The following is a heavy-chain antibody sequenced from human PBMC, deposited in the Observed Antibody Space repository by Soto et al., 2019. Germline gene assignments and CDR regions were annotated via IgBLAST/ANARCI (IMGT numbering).Heavy chain of an antibody. Sequence: SETLSLTCTVSGGSISSSSYYWGWIRQPPGKGLEWIGSIYYSGSTYYNPSLKSRVTISVDTSKNQFSLKLSSVTAADTAVYYCATLAYCSSTSCYFRRDDYWGQGTLVTVSS. CDR2: IYYSGST. CDR1: GGSISSSSYY. D-gene: IGHD2-2*01. CDR3: ATLAYCSSTSCYFRRDDY. V-gene: IGHV4-39*01. J-gene: IGHJ4*02.